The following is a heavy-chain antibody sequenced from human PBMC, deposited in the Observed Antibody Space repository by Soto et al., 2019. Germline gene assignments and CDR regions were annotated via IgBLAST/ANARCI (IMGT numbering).Heavy chain of an antibody. Sequence: ASVKVSCKASGGTFSSYAISWVRQAPGQGLEWMGGIIPIFGTANYAQKFQGRVTITADESTSTAYMELSSLRSEDTAVYYCARGWAYCGGDCYSLDYWGQGTLVTVSS. D-gene: IGHD2-21*02. CDR1: GGTFSSYA. J-gene: IGHJ4*02. CDR3: ARGWAYCGGDCYSLDY. CDR2: IIPIFGTA. V-gene: IGHV1-69*13.